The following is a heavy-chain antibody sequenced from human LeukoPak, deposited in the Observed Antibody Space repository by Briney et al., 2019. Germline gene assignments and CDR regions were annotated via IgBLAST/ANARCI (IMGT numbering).Heavy chain of an antibody. J-gene: IGHJ4*02. Sequence: GGSLRLSCAASGFAVSSYAMSWVRQAPGKGLEWVSAISGSGGSTYYADSVKGRFTISRDNSKNTLYLQMNSLRAEDTAVYYCAKVGSGWYYFDYWGQGTLVTVSS. CDR3: AKVGSGWYYFDY. D-gene: IGHD6-19*01. CDR2: ISGSGGST. V-gene: IGHV3-23*01. CDR1: GFAVSSYA.